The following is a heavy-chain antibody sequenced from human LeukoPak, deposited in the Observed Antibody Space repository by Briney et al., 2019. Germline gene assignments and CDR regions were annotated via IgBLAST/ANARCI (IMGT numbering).Heavy chain of an antibody. V-gene: IGHV3-23*01. Sequence: GGTLRLSCAASGFTFSSFGMSWVRQAPGKGLEWVSGISGSGDSTYYADSVKGRFTISRDNSKKTLYLQMNSLRAEDTAVYYCARGRFWSLHYWGQGTLVTVSS. CDR3: ARGRFWSLHY. D-gene: IGHD3-3*01. J-gene: IGHJ4*02. CDR2: ISGSGDST. CDR1: GFTFSSFG.